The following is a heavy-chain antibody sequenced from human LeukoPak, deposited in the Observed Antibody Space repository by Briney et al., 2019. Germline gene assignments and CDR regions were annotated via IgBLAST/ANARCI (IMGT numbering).Heavy chain of an antibody. D-gene: IGHD3-22*01. Sequence: ASETLSLTCAVYGGSFSGYYWSWIRQPPGKGLEWIGEINHSGSTNYNPSLKSRVTISVDTSKNQFSLKLSSVTAADTAVYYCARRSHPDYYVSSGVDYWGRGTLVTVSS. CDR1: GGSFSGYY. CDR3: ARRSHPDYYVSSGVDY. J-gene: IGHJ4*02. CDR2: INHSGST. V-gene: IGHV4-34*01.